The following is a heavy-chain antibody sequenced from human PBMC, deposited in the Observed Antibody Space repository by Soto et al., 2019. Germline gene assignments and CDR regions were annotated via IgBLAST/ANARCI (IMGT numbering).Heavy chain of an antibody. V-gene: IGHV1-3*01. J-gene: IGHJ5*02. D-gene: IGHD6-13*01. CDR1: GYTFTSYG. CDR3: VRRDVSATGIDWFDP. CDR2: INAANGDT. Sequence: SVKVSCKASGYTFTSYGIHWVRQAPGQRLEWMGWINAANGDTKYSPKFQGRVTITRDTSASTAYMELSSLRSEDTAVYYCVRRDVSATGIDWFDPWGKGNLVTVSS.